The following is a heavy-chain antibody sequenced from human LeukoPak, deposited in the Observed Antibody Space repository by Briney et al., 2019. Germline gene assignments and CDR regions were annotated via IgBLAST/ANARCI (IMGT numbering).Heavy chain of an antibody. CDR1: GFTFSRYG. Sequence: PGGSLRLSCAASGFTFSRYGIHWVRQGPGKGLEWVAFIRYDGNYKYYADSVKGRFTISRDNSKNTLYLQMNSLRTDDTAVYYCAKDGAEMTSFMGSGLSYLHYWGQENLVTVSS. CDR2: IRYDGNYK. D-gene: IGHD3-10*01. CDR3: AKDGAEMTSFMGSGLSYLHY. V-gene: IGHV3-30*02. J-gene: IGHJ4*02.